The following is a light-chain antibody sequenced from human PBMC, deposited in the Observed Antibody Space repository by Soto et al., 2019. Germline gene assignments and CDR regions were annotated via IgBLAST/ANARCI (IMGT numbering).Light chain of an antibody. V-gene: IGLV2-14*03. Sequence: QSALTQPASVSGSPGQSITFSCTGTSSDVGGYNYVCCYQQQHPGKAPKLIIYDVSNRPSGVSSRCSGSKSGNTASMTISGLQAEDEADYYCTSYTSSRTIVFGGGTQLKVL. J-gene: IGLJ2*01. CDR2: DVS. CDR3: TSYTSSRTIV. CDR1: SSDVGGYNY.